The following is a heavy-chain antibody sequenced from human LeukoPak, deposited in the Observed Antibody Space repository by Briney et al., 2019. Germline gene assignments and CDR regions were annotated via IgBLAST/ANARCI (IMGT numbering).Heavy chain of an antibody. J-gene: IGHJ6*03. CDR2: ISGSGGST. CDR1: GFTFSSYA. Sequence: GGSLRLSCAASGFTFSSYAMSWVRQAPGKGLEWVSAISGSGGSTYYADSVKGRFAISRDNSKNTLYLQMNSLRAEDTAVYYCAKGTTNWGSYYMDVWGKGTTVTVSS. D-gene: IGHD7-27*01. V-gene: IGHV3-23*01. CDR3: AKGTTNWGSYYMDV.